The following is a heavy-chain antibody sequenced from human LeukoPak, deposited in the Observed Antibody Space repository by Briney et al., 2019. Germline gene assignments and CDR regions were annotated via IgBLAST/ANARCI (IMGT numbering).Heavy chain of an antibody. Sequence: PGGSLRLSCAASGFTVSSNYMSWVRQAPGKGLEWVSYISSSGSTIYYADSVKGRFTISRDNAKNSLYLQMNSLRAEDTAVYYCASSSGYYFGGVDYWGQGTLVTVSS. V-gene: IGHV3-11*01. J-gene: IGHJ4*02. CDR3: ASSSGYYFGGVDY. D-gene: IGHD3-22*01. CDR1: GFTVSSNY. CDR2: ISSSGSTI.